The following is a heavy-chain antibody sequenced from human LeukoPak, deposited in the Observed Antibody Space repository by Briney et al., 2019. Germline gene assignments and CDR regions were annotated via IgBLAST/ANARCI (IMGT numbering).Heavy chain of an antibody. J-gene: IGHJ4*02. V-gene: IGHV4-34*01. CDR1: GGSFSGYY. CDR3: ARGLSEVGATPYFDY. Sequence: SETLSLTCAVYGGSFSGYYWSWIRQPPGKGLEWIGEINHSGSTNYNPSLKSRVTISVDTSKNQFSLKLSSVTAADTAVYYCARGLSEVGATPYFDYWGQGTLVTVSS. D-gene: IGHD1-26*01. CDR2: INHSGST.